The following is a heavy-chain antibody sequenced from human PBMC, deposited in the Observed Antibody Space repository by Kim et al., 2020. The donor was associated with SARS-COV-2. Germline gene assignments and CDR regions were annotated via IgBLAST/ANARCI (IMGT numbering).Heavy chain of an antibody. CDR3: AREKADSFDL. V-gene: IGHV1-18*01. Sequence: NQHNAQRLKGRVRMTTDTSTNTAYMGLRSLSSDDTAVYYCAREKADSFDLWGRGTLVTVSS. CDR2: NQ. J-gene: IGHJ2*01.